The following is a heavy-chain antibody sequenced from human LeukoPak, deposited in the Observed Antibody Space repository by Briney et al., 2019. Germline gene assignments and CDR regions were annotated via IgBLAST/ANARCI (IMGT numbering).Heavy chain of an antibody. CDR1: GYTFTSYD. CDR3: ATDLLGSQSGY. CDR2: MNPNSGNT. D-gene: IGHD3-10*01. V-gene: IGHV1-8*01. J-gene: IGHJ4*02. Sequence: GASVKVSCKASGYTFTSYDINWVRQATGQGLEWMGWMNPNSGNTGYAQKFQGRVTMTEDTSTDTAYMELSSLRSEDTAVYYCATDLLGSQSGYWGQGTLVTVSS.